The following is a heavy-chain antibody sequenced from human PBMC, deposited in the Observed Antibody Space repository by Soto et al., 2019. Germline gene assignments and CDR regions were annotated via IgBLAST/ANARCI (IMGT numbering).Heavy chain of an antibody. J-gene: IGHJ5*02. Sequence: ETLSLTCAVSGGSINSYYWSWIRQPPGKGLEWIGYISYSGSPNYNPTLKSRVTISVDISKRQFSLKLSSVTAADTAVYYCARQKIYWFDPWGQGTLVTVSS. CDR1: GGSINSYY. V-gene: IGHV4-59*08. CDR3: ARQKIYWFDP. CDR2: ISYSGSP.